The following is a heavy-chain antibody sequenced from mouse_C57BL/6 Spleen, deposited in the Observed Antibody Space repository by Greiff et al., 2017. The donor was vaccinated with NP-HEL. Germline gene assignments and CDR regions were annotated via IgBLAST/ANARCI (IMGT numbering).Heavy chain of an antibody. J-gene: IGHJ1*03. D-gene: IGHD1-1*01. CDR3: ARWIFTTVPHWYFDV. CDR1: GYAFSSYW. V-gene: IGHV1-80*01. CDR2: IYPGDGDT. Sequence: QVQLQQSGAELVKPGASVKISCKASGYAFSSYWMNWVKQRPGKGLEWIGQIYPGDGDTNYNGKFKGKATLTADKSSSTAYMQLSSLTSEDSAVYFCARWIFTTVPHWYFDVWGTGTTVTVSS.